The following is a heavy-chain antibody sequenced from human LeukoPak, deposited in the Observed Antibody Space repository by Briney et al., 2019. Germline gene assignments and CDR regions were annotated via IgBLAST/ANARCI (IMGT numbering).Heavy chain of an antibody. Sequence: SETLSLTCTVSGGSISSYYWSWIRQPPGKGLEWIGYIYYSGSTNYNPSLKSRVTISVDTSKNQFSLKLSSVTAAATAVYYCARQDRLAAWYFDLWGRGTLVTVSS. J-gene: IGHJ2*01. CDR1: GGSISSYY. D-gene: IGHD3-16*01. V-gene: IGHV4-59*08. CDR3: ARQDRLAAWYFDL. CDR2: IYYSGST.